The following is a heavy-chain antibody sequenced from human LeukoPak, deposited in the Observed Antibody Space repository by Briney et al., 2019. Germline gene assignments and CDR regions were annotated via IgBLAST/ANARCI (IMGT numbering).Heavy chain of an antibody. Sequence: SETLSLTCTVSGGSISSYYWGWIRQPPGKGLEWIGSIYYSGSTYYNPSLKSRVTISVDTSKNQFSLKLSSVTAADTAVYYCARQAMDFDWYQTTYNWFDPWGQGTLVTVSS. CDR3: ARQAMDFDWYQTTYNWFDP. CDR1: GGSISSYY. V-gene: IGHV4-39*01. D-gene: IGHD3-9*01. CDR2: IYYSGST. J-gene: IGHJ5*02.